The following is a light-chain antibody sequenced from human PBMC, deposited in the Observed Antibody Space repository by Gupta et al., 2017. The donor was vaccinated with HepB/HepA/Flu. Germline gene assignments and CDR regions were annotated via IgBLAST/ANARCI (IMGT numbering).Light chain of an antibody. J-gene: IGKJ4*01. CDR3: QQDDDGPIT. V-gene: IGKV3-15*01. CDR1: QSVGSN. Sequence: EIVMTQSPATLSVSPGESATLSCRASQSVGSNLAWYQQKPGQAPRLLIYGASTRATGVPARFSGDGSGTEFTLTISSLQSEDFAVYFCQQDDDGPITFGGGTKVEMK. CDR2: GAS.